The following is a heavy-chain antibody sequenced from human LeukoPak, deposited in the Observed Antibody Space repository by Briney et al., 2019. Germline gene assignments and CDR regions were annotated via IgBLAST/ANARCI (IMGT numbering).Heavy chain of an antibody. CDR1: AFTFSTYS. Sequence: GGSLRLSCAASAFTFSTYSMNWVRQAPGKGLEWVSSISSSSTYIYYADSVKGRFTISRDNAKNSLYLQTNSLRAEDTAVYYCTRDVSDRSDGFDCWGQGTLVTVSS. V-gene: IGHV3-21*01. D-gene: IGHD6-19*01. CDR2: ISSSSTYI. CDR3: TRDVSDRSDGFDC. J-gene: IGHJ4*02.